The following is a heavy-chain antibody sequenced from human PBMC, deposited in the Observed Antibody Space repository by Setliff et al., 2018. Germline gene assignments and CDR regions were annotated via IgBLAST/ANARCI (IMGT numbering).Heavy chain of an antibody. Sequence: GASAKVSCKASGGAFSNYGLTWVRQAPGQGLVWMGRIIPILETTNYAQNFQGRVSITADESTRTAYMELSRLTFGDTAVYYCARWNGSGYFYYWGQGTLVTVSS. CDR3: ARWNGSGYFYY. CDR2: IIPILETT. CDR1: GGAFSNYG. J-gene: IGHJ4*02. V-gene: IGHV1-69*11. D-gene: IGHD3-3*01.